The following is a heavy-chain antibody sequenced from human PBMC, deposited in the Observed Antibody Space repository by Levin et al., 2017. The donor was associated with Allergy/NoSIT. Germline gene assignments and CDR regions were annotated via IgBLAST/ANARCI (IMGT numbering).Heavy chain of an antibody. Sequence: ASVKVSCKASGYTFTGYYMHWVRQAPGQGLEWMGWINPNSGGTNYAQKFQGRVTMTRDTSISTAYMELSRLRCDDTAVYYCASARDYYDSSGYYDYWGQGTLVTVSS. CDR2: INPNSGGT. CDR3: ASARDYYDSSGYYDY. V-gene: IGHV1-2*02. J-gene: IGHJ4*02. D-gene: IGHD3-22*01. CDR1: GYTFTGYY.